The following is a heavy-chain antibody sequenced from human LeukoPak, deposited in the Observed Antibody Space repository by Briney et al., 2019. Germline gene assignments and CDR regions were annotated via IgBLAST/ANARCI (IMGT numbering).Heavy chain of an antibody. D-gene: IGHD3-10*01. CDR2: IKQDGSER. CDR1: GFTFSTYW. CDR3: ARGRIGDY. Sequence: GGSLRLSCTVSGFTFSTYWMTWVRQAPGKGLEWVANIKQDGSERYYVDSVKGRFTISRDNAKNSLYLQMSSLRAEDTAVYYCARGRIGDYWGQGTLVTVSS. J-gene: IGHJ4*02. V-gene: IGHV3-7*01.